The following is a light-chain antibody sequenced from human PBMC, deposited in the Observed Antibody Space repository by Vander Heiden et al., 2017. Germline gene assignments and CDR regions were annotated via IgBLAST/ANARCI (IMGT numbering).Light chain of an antibody. CDR1: QNILIY. J-gene: IGKJ1*01. V-gene: IGKV1-5*01. Sequence: DIQMTQSPSSLSASAGDRVTITCRASQNILIYLAWYQQKPGRAPQVLISDASTLQSGVPSRFSGSGYGTEFNLTISSLHPGDFATYYCQQDDANSGTFGQGTKVDIK. CDR3: QQDDANSGT. CDR2: DAS.